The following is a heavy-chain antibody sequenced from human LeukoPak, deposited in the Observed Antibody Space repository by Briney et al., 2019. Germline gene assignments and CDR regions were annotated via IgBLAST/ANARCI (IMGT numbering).Heavy chain of an antibody. CDR1: GYSFTSYW. CDR2: IYPGDSDT. J-gene: IGHJ6*03. CDR3: ARQSLSYYYGSGSYRHYYCYYMDV. Sequence: GESLKISCKGSGYSFTSYWIGWVRQMPGKGLEWMGIIYPGDSDTTYSPSFQGQVTISADKSISTAYLQWSSLKASDTAMYYCARQSLSYYYGSGSYRHYYCYYMDVWGKGTTVTVSS. V-gene: IGHV5-51*01. D-gene: IGHD3-10*01.